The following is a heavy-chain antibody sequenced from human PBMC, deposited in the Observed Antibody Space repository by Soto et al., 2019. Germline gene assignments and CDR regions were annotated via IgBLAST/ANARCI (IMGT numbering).Heavy chain of an antibody. J-gene: IGHJ4*02. Sequence: SETLSLTCTVSGGSISSGGYYWSWIRQHPGKGLEWIGYIYYSGSTYYNPSLKSRVTISVDTSKNQFSLKLSSVTAADTAVYYCARVRGLLTGYYSEAAFDYWGQGTLVTSPQ. CDR2: IYYSGST. CDR1: GGSISSGGYY. D-gene: IGHD3-9*01. V-gene: IGHV4-31*03. CDR3: ARVRGLLTGYYSEAAFDY.